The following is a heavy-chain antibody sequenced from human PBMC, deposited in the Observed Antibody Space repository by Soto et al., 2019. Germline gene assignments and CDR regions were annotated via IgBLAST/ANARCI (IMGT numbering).Heavy chain of an antibody. CDR2: INPSGGST. V-gene: IGHV1-46*01. D-gene: IGHD5-12*01. Sequence: ASVKVSCKASGYTFTSYYMHWVRQAPGQGLEWMGIINPSGGSTNYAQKFQGRVTITADYSTSTAYMELSSLRSEDTAVYYRARGAKPNQTSYYYYSGMDVWGQGTTVTVSS. CDR3: ARGAKPNQTSYYYYSGMDV. J-gene: IGHJ6*02. CDR1: GYTFTSYY.